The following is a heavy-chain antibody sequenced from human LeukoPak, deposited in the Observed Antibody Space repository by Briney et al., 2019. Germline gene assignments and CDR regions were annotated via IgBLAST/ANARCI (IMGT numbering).Heavy chain of an antibody. D-gene: IGHD2-15*01. CDR1: GFTFYIYN. Sequence: PGGSLRLSCAASGFTFYIYNMHWVRQAPGKGLEWVAFIRHDESNKYYADSVKGRFTISRDNSKNTVYLQMNSLRPEDTAVYYCAKDGGGGNCYFDYWGQGNLVTVSS. J-gene: IGHJ4*02. CDR2: IRHDESNK. CDR3: AKDGGGGNCYFDY. V-gene: IGHV3-30*02.